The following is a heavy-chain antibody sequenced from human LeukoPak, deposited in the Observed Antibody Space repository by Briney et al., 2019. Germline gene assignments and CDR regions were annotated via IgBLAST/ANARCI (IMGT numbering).Heavy chain of an antibody. Sequence: PGGSLRLSCVASGFPFSGYWMDWVRQAPGKGMEWVANINQDGTNQYYAASVKGRFSISRDNAKNTLYLQMNSLRAEDTAVYYCARDPSPAGPEYWGQGTLVTVSS. V-gene: IGHV3-7*03. J-gene: IGHJ4*02. CDR2: INQDGTNQ. CDR1: GFPFSGYW. CDR3: ARDPSPAGPEY. D-gene: IGHD1-14*01.